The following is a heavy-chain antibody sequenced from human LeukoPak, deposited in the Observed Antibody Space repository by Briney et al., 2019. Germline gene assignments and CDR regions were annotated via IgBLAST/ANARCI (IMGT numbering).Heavy chain of an antibody. CDR3: AREYCSSTSCYVAN. CDR2: ISSSSSYI. D-gene: IGHD2-2*01. J-gene: IGHJ4*02. Sequence: GGSLRLSCAASGFTFSSYSMNWVRQAPGKGLEWVSSISSSSSYIYYADSVKGRFTISRDNAKNSLYLQMNSLRAEDTAVYYCAREYCSSTSCYVANWGQGTLVTVSS. CDR1: GFTFSSYS. V-gene: IGHV3-21*01.